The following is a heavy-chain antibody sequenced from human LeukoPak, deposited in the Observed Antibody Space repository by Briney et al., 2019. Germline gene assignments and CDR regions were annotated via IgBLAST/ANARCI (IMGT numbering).Heavy chain of an antibody. Sequence: ASVKVSCKASGGTFSSYAISWVRQAPGQGLEWMGGIIPIFGTANYAQKFQGRVTITADESTSTAYMELSSLRSEDTAVYYCARGIVTAPNFDYWGQGTLVTVSS. V-gene: IGHV1-69*01. CDR2: IIPIFGTA. J-gene: IGHJ4*02. CDR1: GGTFSSYA. CDR3: ARGIVTAPNFDY. D-gene: IGHD2-21*02.